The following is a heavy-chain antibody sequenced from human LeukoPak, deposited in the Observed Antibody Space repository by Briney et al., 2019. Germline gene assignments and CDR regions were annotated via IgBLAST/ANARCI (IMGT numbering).Heavy chain of an antibody. CDR1: GFTFSSYS. V-gene: IGHV3-21*01. Sequence: PGGSLRLSCAASGFTFSSYSMNWVRQAPGKGLEWVSSISSSSSYIYYADSVKGRFTISRDNAKNPLYLQMNSLRAEDTAVYYCARDFEDTAMVFGQYYGMDVWGQGTTVTVSS. D-gene: IGHD5-18*01. CDR2: ISSSSSYI. CDR3: ARDFEDTAMVFGQYYGMDV. J-gene: IGHJ6*02.